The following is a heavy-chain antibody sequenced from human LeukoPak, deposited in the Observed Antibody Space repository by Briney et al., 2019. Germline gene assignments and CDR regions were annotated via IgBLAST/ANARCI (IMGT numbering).Heavy chain of an antibody. Sequence: GGSLRLSCAATGFTFHDYAMHWVRQAPGKGVEWVSGISWNGGSIGYADSVKGRFTISRDNAKNSLYLQMNSLRAEDTALYYCAKISYSGYDDDAFDIWGQGTMVTVSS. D-gene: IGHD5-12*01. J-gene: IGHJ3*02. CDR2: ISWNGGSI. CDR1: GFTFHDYA. CDR3: AKISYSGYDDDAFDI. V-gene: IGHV3-9*01.